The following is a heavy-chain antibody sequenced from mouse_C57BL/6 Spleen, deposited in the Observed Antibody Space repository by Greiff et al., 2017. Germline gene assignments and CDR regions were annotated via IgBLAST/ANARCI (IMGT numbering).Heavy chain of an antibody. D-gene: IGHD3-2*02. J-gene: IGHJ3*01. V-gene: IGHV6-3*01. Sequence: EVMLVESGGGLVQPGGSMKLSCVASGFTFSNYWMNWVRQSPEKGLEWVAQIRLKSDNYATHYAESVKGRFTISRDDSKSRVYLQMKNLRAEDTGIYYCTADSSGYGAYWGQGTLVTVSA. CDR3: TADSSGYGAY. CDR2: IRLKSDNYAT. CDR1: GFTFSNYW.